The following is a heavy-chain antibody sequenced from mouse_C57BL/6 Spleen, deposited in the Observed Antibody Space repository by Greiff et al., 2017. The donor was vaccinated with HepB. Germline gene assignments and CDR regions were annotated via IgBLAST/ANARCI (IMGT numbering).Heavy chain of an antibody. CDR2: IYPGDGDT. J-gene: IGHJ3*01. Sequence: QVQLQLSVAWLVKPLSSVRISYNASVYAFRSYWSNWVKQRPGKGLEWIGQIYPGDGDTNYNGKFKGKATLTADKSSSTAYMQLSSLTSEDSSVYGCPRDVRPAPFAHWGHGSPVSVSA. CDR3: PRDVRPAPFAH. V-gene: IGHV1-80*01. D-gene: IGHD2-14*01. CDR1: VYAFRSYW.